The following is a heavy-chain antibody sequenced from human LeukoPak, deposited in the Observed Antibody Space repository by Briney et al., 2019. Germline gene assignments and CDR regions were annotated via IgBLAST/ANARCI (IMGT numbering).Heavy chain of an antibody. V-gene: IGHV3-21*01. D-gene: IGHD3-22*01. CDR1: GFTFSSYS. Sequence: GGSLRLSCAASGFTFSSYSMNWVRQAPGKGLEWVSSISSSSSYIYYADSVKGRFTISRDNAKNSLYLQMNSLRAEDTAVYYCARDPPTFNYDSSGYLDYWGQGTLVTVSS. CDR2: ISSSSSYI. J-gene: IGHJ4*02. CDR3: ARDPPTFNYDSSGYLDY.